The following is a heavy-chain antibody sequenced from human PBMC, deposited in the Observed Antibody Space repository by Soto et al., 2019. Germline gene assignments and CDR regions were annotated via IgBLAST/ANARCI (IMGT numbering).Heavy chain of an antibody. CDR1: GGSISSGGYY. CDR2: IYYSGST. V-gene: IGHV4-31*03. CDR3: ARHNYDSSGTAVDV. Sequence: QVQLQESGPGLVKPSQILSLTCTVSGGSISSGGYYWSWIRQHPGKGLEWIGYIYYSGSTYYNQSLKSRVTISVDTSENQFALKVSSVTAADTAVYYCARHNYDSSGTAVDVWGQGTTVTVSS. J-gene: IGHJ6*02. D-gene: IGHD3-22*01.